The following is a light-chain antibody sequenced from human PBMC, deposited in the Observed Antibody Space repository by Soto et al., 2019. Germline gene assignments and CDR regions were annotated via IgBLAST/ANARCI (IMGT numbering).Light chain of an antibody. CDR3: QQYNNWPPT. V-gene: IGKV3D-15*01. J-gene: IGKJ4*01. CDR1: QSVSYN. Sequence: ETVMTQSPAKLSVSPGDRSALSFSAQQSVSYNLAWYQQKPGQAPRLLIYDASTRATGIPARFSGSASGTEFTLTISSLLSEDFAVYYCQQYNNWPPTFGGGTKVDIK. CDR2: DAS.